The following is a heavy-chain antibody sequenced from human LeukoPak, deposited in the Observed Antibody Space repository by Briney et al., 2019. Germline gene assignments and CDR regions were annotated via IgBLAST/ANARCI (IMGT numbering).Heavy chain of an antibody. CDR1: GGSLSSHY. V-gene: IGHV4-4*09. D-gene: IGHD3-16*01. CDR2: IFSGGST. CDR3: ARGRGPLRVEFGD. J-gene: IGHJ4*02. Sequence: SETLSLTCNVSGGSLSSHYCSWIRQAPGKGLEWIGFIFSGGSTNYNPSLKSPVSISMDTSQNQFSLKLTSVTAADTAVYYCARGRGPLRVEFGDWGQGALVTVSS.